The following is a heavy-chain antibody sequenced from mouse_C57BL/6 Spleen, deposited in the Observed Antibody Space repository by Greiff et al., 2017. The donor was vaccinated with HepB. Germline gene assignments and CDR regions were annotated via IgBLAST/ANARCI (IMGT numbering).Heavy chain of an antibody. D-gene: IGHD4-1*01. CDR1: GYAFSSYW. J-gene: IGHJ2*01. V-gene: IGHV1-80*01. Sequence: VQLQQSGAELVKPGASVKISCKASGYAFSSYWMNWVKQRPGQGLEWIGQIYPGDGDTNYNGKFKGKATLTADKSSSTAYMQLSSLTSEDSAVYFCARAGTVTDYFDYWGQGTTLTVSS. CDR2: IYPGDGDT. CDR3: ARAGTVTDYFDY.